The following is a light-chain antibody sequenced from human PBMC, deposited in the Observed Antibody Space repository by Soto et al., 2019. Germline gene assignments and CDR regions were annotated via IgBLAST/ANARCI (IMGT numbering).Light chain of an antibody. CDR3: QKYNSAPPPFT. CDR1: QGISNY. J-gene: IGKJ3*01. CDR2: AAS. V-gene: IGKV1-27*01. Sequence: DIQMTQSPSSLSASVGDRVTITCRASQGISNYLAWYQQKPGKVPKLLIYAASTLQSGVPSRFSGSGSGTDFTLTISSLQPEDVATYHCQKYNSAPPPFTFGPGTKVDIK.